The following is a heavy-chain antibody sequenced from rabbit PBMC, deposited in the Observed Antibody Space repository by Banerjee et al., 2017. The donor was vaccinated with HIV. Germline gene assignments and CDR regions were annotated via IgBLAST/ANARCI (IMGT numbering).Heavy chain of an antibody. V-gene: IGHV1S40*01. D-gene: IGHD8-1*01. Sequence: QSLEESGGDLVKPGASLTLTCTASGFTLSSSYWIYWVHQASGKGLEWIGCIYTSSGNTWYASWAKGRFTLSKTSSTTVTLQLNSLTAADTATYFCARGSNYYAFNLWGQGTLVTVS. CDR2: IYTSSGNT. J-gene: IGHJ4*01. CDR1: GFTLSSSYW. CDR3: ARGSNYYAFNL.